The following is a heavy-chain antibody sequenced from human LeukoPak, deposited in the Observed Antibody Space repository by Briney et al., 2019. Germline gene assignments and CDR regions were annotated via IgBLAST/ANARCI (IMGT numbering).Heavy chain of an antibody. CDR3: AKNSRWGSQTAFGT. V-gene: IGHV3-23*01. Sequence: GGSLRLSCAASGFTFSSYAMSWVRQAPGKGLEWVSVISGSGDSTYYADSVKGRFTISRDNSKNTLYLQMNSLRAEDTALYHCAKNSRWGSQTAFGTWGQGTMVTVSS. CDR2: ISGSGDST. D-gene: IGHD3-16*01. CDR1: GFTFSSYA. J-gene: IGHJ3*02.